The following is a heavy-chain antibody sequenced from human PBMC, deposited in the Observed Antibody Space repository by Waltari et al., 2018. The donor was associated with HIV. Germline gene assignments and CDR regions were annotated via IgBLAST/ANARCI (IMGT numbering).Heavy chain of an antibody. CDR1: GFTVRSNY. V-gene: IGHV3-53*01. Sequence: EVQLVESGGGLIQPGGSLRLSCAASGFTVRSNYMSWVRQAPGKGLEWVSVIYSGGSTYYADSVKGRFTISRDNSKNTLYLQMNSLRAEDTAVYYCARDSKGQYLRYGMDVWGQGTTVTVSS. D-gene: IGHD2-2*01. CDR3: ARDSKGQYLRYGMDV. J-gene: IGHJ6*02. CDR2: IYSGGST.